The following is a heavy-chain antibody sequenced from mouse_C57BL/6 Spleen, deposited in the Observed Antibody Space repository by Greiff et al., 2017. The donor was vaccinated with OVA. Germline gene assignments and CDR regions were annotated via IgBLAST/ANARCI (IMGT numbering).Heavy chain of an antibody. CDR3: ARGRDYFDY. J-gene: IGHJ2*01. CDR2: ISIGNGYT. CDR1: GYTFTSYG. Sequence: EVQLQQSGAALVRPGSSVQMSCKTSGYTFTSYGLNWVTQRPGQGLEWIGYISIGNGYTEYNEKFKGKATLTADTSSSTASMQLSSLTSEDSAIYVCARGRDYFDYWGQGTTLTVSS. V-gene: IGHV1-58*01.